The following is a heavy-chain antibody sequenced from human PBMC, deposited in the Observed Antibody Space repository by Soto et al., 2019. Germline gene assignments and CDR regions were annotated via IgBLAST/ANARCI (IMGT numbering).Heavy chain of an antibody. Sequence: QVQLQESGPGLVKPSGTLSLTCAVSGGSVNNDKWWSWVRQPPGKGLEWIGEIHSSGITNYNPSLKSRASIFVDKFKNQFSVKLTSVTAADTAVYFGAGQWSAGYGAVDPWGQGTLVTVSS. CDR1: GGSVNNDKW. CDR3: AGQWSAGYGAVDP. CDR2: IHSSGIT. D-gene: IGHD3-9*01. V-gene: IGHV4-4*02. J-gene: IGHJ5*02.